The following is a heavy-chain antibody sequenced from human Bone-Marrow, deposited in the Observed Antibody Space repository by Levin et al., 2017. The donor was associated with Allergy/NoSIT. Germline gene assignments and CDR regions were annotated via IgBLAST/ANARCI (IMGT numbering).Heavy chain of an antibody. Sequence: GESLKISCKGSGYTFINSWIAWVRQMPGKGLEWMGIIYPADSDTRYSPSFQGQVTVSADKSINTAYLQWSSLKASDTAMYYCARGLTTTIGPTYWGQGTLVTVSS. CDR2: IYPADSDT. D-gene: IGHD4-17*01. CDR1: GYTFINSW. V-gene: IGHV5-51*01. CDR3: ARGLTTTIGPTY. J-gene: IGHJ4*02.